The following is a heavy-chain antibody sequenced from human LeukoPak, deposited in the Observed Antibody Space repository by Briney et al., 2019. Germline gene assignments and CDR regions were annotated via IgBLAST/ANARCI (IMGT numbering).Heavy chain of an antibody. J-gene: IGHJ6*03. D-gene: IGHD1-14*01. V-gene: IGHV3-9*01. CDR3: AKDRAEGDFFYYMDV. CDR2: ISWSRRYI. Sequence: HTGGSLRLSCAASGFTFDDYSMHWFRQAPGKGLEWVSGISWSRRYIDYADSVKGRFTISRDNAKNFLYLEMNSLRAEDTALYYCAKDRAEGDFFYYMDVWGKGTTVTVSS. CDR1: GFTFDDYS.